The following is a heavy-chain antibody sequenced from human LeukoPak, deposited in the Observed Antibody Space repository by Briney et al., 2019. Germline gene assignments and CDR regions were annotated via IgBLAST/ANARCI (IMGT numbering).Heavy chain of an antibody. Sequence: SETLSHTCTVSGGSISSYYWSWIRQPPGKGLEWIGYIYYSGSTNYNPSLKSRVTISVDTSKNQFSLKLSSVTAADTAVYYCARVAAAGYAFDIWGQGTMVTVSS. CDR1: GGSISSYY. D-gene: IGHD6-13*01. CDR3: ARVAAAGYAFDI. CDR2: IYYSGST. J-gene: IGHJ3*02. V-gene: IGHV4-59*01.